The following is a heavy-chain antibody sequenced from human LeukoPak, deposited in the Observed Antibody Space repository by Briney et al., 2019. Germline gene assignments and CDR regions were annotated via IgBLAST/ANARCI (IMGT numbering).Heavy chain of an antibody. CDR3: ARVRSAGWLTSKEYYFDY. J-gene: IGHJ4*02. D-gene: IGHD6-19*01. CDR1: GFTVSSNY. V-gene: IGHV3-66*01. CDR2: IYSGGST. Sequence: GGSLRLSCAASGFTVSSNYMSWVRQAPGKGLEWVSVIYSGGSTYYADSVKGRFTISRDNSKNTLYLQMNSLRAEDTAVYYCARVRSAGWLTSKEYYFDYWGQGTLVTVSS.